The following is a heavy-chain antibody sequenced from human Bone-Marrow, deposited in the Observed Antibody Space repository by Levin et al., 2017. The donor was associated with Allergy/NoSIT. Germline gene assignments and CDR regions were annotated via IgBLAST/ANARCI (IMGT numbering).Heavy chain of an antibody. CDR3: TKYDCSSGTCQLSP. D-gene: IGHD4-11*01. J-gene: IGHJ5*02. V-gene: IGHV3-7*01. CDR1: GFTFSRYW. Sequence: GGSLRLSCAASGFTFSRYWMSWVRQAPGKGLQWVATIKQDESEKYYVDSVKGRFTISKDNAKNSLFLEMNSLRVEDTAVYYCTKYDCSSGTCQLSPWGQGTLVIVSS. CDR2: IKQDESEK.